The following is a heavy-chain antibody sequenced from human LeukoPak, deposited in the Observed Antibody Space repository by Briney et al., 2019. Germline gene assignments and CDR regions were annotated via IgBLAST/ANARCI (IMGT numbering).Heavy chain of an antibody. Sequence: PSETLSLTCTVSGGSISCSSYYWGWIRQPPGKGLEWIGSIYYSGSTYYNPSLKSRVTISVDTSKNQFSLKLSSVTAADTAVYYCARDAGHQLSRRNYYAMDVWGQGTTVTVSS. J-gene: IGHJ6*02. CDR2: IYYSGST. D-gene: IGHD1-1*01. CDR1: GGSISCSSYY. CDR3: ARDAGHQLSRRNYYAMDV. V-gene: IGHV4-39*07.